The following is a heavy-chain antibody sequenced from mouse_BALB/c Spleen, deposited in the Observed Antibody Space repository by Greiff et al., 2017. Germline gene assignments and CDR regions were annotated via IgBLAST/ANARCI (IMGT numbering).Heavy chain of an antibody. D-gene: IGHD4-1*01. J-gene: IGHJ3*01. CDR1: GFTFSSYA. CDR3: AKTGTGFAY. V-gene: IGHV5-9-4*01. Sequence: EVNVVESGGGLVKPGGSLKLSCAASGFTFSSYAMSWVRQSPEKRLEWVAEISSGGSYTYYPDTVTGRFTISRDNAKNTLYLEMSSLRSEDTAMYYCAKTGTGFAYWGQGTLVTVSA. CDR2: ISSGGSYT.